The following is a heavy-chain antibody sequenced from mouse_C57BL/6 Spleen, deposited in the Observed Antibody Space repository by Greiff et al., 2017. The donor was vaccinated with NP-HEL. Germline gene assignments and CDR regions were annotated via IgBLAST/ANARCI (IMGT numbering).Heavy chain of an antibody. CDR1: GYTFTSYW. J-gene: IGHJ4*01. CDR3: ARGLGTGAMDY. CDR2: IDPSDSYT. Sequence: VQLQQPGAELVRPGTSVKLSCKASGYTFTSYWMHWVKQRPGQGLEWIGVIDPSDSYTNYNQKFKGKATLTVDTSSSTAYMQLSSLTSEDSAVYYCARGLGTGAMDYWGQGTSVTVSS. D-gene: IGHD3-1*01. V-gene: IGHV1-59*01.